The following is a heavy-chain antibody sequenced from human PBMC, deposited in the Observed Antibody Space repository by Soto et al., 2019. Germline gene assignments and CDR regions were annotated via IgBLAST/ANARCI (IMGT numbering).Heavy chain of an antibody. Sequence: QVQLVESGGGVVQPGRSLRLSCAASGFTFSSYGMHWVRQAPGKGLEWVSVIWYDGSNKYYADSVKGRFTISRDNSKNPVYLQMNSLSAEDTAVYYCASSLRYFDWTLDYWGQGTLVVVSS. D-gene: IGHD3-9*01. CDR2: IWYDGSNK. CDR3: ASSLRYFDWTLDY. V-gene: IGHV3-33*01. J-gene: IGHJ4*02. CDR1: GFTFSSYG.